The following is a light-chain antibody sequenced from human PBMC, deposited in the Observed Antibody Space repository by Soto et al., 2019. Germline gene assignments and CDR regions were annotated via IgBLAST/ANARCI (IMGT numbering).Light chain of an antibody. Sequence: DVQMTQSPSSLSAFVGDRVTITCRASQGIAPYLAWFQQKPGKVPKLLIYATSTLQSGVPSRFSGSGSGTDSTLTISSLQHEDIGTYYCQKYNSAPLTFGGGTKVDIK. V-gene: IGKV1-27*01. CDR2: ATS. CDR1: QGIAPY. J-gene: IGKJ4*01. CDR3: QKYNSAPLT.